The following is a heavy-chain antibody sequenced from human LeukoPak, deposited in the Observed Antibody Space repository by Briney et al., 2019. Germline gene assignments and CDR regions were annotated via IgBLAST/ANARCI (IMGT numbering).Heavy chain of an antibody. CDR3: VKEKLGSRWCTFDY. CDR2: INRDGGTT. J-gene: IGHJ4*02. CDR1: GFTFDDYS. V-gene: IGHV3-43*01. D-gene: IGHD6-13*01. Sequence: GGSLRLSCVASGFTFDDYSMHWVRQAPGKGLEWVSLINRDGGTTYYADSVKGRFTISRDNSKNSLYLQVNSLRTEDTALYYCVKEKLGSRWCTFDYWGQGTLVTVSS.